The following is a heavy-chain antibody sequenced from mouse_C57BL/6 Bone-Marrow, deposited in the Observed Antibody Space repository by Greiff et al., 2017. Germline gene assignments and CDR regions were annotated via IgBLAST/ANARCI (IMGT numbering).Heavy chain of an antibody. D-gene: IGHD2-4*01. CDR1: GFSLTSYG. CDR3: AQYDYDGYAMDY. V-gene: IGHV2-4*01. Sequence: VMLVESGPGLVQPSQSLSITCTVSGFSLTSYGVHWVRQPPGKGLEWLGVIWSGGSTDYNAAFISRLSISKDNSKSQVFFKMNSLQADDTAIYYCAQYDYDGYAMDYWGQGTSVTVSS. CDR2: IWSGGST. J-gene: IGHJ4*01.